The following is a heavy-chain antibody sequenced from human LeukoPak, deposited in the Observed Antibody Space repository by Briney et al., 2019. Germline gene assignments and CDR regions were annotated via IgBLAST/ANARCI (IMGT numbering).Heavy chain of an antibody. Sequence: SETLSLTCTVSGGSISSYYWSWIRQPPGKGLEWIGYIYTSGSTNYNPSLKSRVTISVDTSKNQFSLKLSSVTAADTAVYYCATQLGNDAFDIWGQGIMVTVSS. CDR2: IYTSGST. J-gene: IGHJ3*02. D-gene: IGHD7-27*01. CDR1: GGSISSYY. V-gene: IGHV4-4*09. CDR3: ATQLGNDAFDI.